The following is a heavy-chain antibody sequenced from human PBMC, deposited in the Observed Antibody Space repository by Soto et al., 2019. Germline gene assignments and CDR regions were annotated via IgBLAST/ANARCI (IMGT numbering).Heavy chain of an antibody. Sequence: SETLSLTCAVSGGSISSSNWWSWVRQPPGKGLEWIGEIYHSGSTNYNPSLKSRVTISVDKSKNQFSLKLSSVTAADTAVYYCARSRGTAMVNLSWFDPWGQGTLVTVSS. CDR2: IYHSGST. V-gene: IGHV4-4*02. D-gene: IGHD5-18*01. CDR3: ARSRGTAMVNLSWFDP. J-gene: IGHJ5*02. CDR1: GGSISSSNW.